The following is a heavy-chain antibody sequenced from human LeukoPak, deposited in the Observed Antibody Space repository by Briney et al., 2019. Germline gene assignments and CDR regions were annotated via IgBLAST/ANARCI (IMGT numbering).Heavy chain of an antibody. CDR3: ARDWTLDY. V-gene: IGHV3-64*01. D-gene: IGHD1-1*01. J-gene: IGHJ4*02. Sequence: GGSLRLSCAASGFTCSSFAMHWVRQAPGKGLEYVSGISSNGGSTYYANSVKGRFTISRDNSKNTLYLQMGSLRAEDMAVYFCARDWTLDYWGQGTLVTVSS. CDR1: GFTCSSFA. CDR2: ISSNGGST.